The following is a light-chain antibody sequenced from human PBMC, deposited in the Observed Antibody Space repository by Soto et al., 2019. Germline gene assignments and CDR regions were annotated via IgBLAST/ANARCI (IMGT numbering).Light chain of an antibody. V-gene: IGKV1-33*01. J-gene: IGKJ5*01. Sequence: DTHMSQSPSSLFATVGDRVTITCQATQDINIYLNWYQQKPGKAPNLLIYDASNLEIGVPSRFSGSGSGTHFTFTISSLQTEDIGTYYCQQYDSIPITFGRGTLLEIK. CDR3: QQYDSIPIT. CDR2: DAS. CDR1: QDINIY.